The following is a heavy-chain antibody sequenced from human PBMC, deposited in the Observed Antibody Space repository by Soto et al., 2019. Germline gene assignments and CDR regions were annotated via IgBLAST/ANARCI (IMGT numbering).Heavy chain of an antibody. D-gene: IGHD5-12*01. CDR2: INPNSGGT. CDR3: ARGDIVATISRNDAFDI. V-gene: IGHV1-2*04. J-gene: IGHJ3*02. Sequence: GASVKVSCKASGYTFTGYYMHWVRQAPGQGLEWMGWINPNSGGTNYAQKFQGWVTMTRDTSISTAYMELSRLRSDDTAVYYCARGDIVATISRNDAFDIWGQGTMVTV. CDR1: GYTFTGYY.